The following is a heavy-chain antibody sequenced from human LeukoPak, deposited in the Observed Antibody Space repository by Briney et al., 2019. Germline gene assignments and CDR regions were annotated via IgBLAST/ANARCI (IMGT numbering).Heavy chain of an antibody. CDR1: GFTFSRYS. CDR3: ARDRNVGSGDYSC. V-gene: IGHV3-48*01. D-gene: IGHD4-17*01. J-gene: IGHJ4*02. CDR2: ISSSSSTI. Sequence: GGSLRLSCAASGFTFSRYSMNWVRQAPGKGPEWVSYISSSSSTIYYADSVKGRFTISRDNAKNSLYLQMNSLRAEDTAVYYCARDRNVGSGDYSCWGQGTLVTVSS.